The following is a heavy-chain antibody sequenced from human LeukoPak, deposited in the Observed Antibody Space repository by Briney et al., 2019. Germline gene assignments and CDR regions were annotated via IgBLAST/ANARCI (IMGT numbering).Heavy chain of an antibody. CDR2: IYSGGSI. V-gene: IGHV3-53*01. J-gene: IGHJ4*02. CDR3: ARVRPPFRDIDY. CDR1: GFTVSSNY. Sequence: GGSLRLSCAASGFTVSSNYMSWVRQAPGKGLEWVSVIYSGGSIYYADSVKGRFTISRDNSKNTLYLQMNSLRAEDTAVYYCARVRPPFRDIDYWGQGTLVTVSS. D-gene: IGHD2-21*01.